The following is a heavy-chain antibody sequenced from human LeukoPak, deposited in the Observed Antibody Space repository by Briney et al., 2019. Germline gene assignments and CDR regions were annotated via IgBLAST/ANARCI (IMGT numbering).Heavy chain of an antibody. Sequence: GGSLRLSRAASVFTFSSYSMNWVRQAPGKGLEWVSSISSSSSYIYYADSVKGRFTISRDNAKNSLYLQMNSLRAEDTAVYYCARAVVVVAATNYYGMDVWAKGPRSPSP. D-gene: IGHD2-15*01. CDR1: VFTFSSYS. CDR2: ISSSSSYI. CDR3: ARAVVVVAATNYYGMDV. J-gene: IGHJ6*02. V-gene: IGHV3-21*01.